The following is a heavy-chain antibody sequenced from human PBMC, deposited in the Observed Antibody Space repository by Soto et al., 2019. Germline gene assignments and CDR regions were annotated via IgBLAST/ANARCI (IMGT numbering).Heavy chain of an antibody. CDR2: VSTSSSFI. CDR1: GFTFSSYT. CDR3: ARVAYCSGHTCSKGGNWFDP. D-gene: IGHD2-15*01. J-gene: IGHJ5*02. Sequence: PGGSLRLSCAASGFTFSSYTMNWVRQAPGKGLEWVASVSTSSSFIYYADSVKGRFTISRDNAKNSLFLQMNSLSAEDTAVYYFARVAYCSGHTCSKGGNWFDPWGQGTLVTVSS. V-gene: IGHV3-21*06.